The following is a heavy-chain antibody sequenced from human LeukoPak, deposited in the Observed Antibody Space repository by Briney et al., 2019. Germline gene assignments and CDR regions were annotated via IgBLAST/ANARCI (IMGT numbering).Heavy chain of an antibody. CDR1: GFTFSSYS. CDR2: ISSSSSTI. Sequence: GGSLRLSCAASGFTFSSYSMNWVRQAPGKGLEWVSYISSSSSTIYYADSVKGRFTISRDNAKNTLYLQMNSLRAEDTALYYCARDLTAMTYSGMDVWGQGTTVTVSS. V-gene: IGHV3-48*04. J-gene: IGHJ6*02. D-gene: IGHD2-21*02. CDR3: ARDLTAMTYSGMDV.